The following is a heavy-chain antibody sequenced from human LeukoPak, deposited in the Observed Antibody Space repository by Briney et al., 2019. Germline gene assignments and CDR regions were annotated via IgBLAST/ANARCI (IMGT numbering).Heavy chain of an antibody. D-gene: IGHD3-9*01. CDR1: GFTFSSYG. CDR3: AKGELRYFDWLVDY. Sequence: GGSLRLSCAASGFTFSSYGMHWVRQAPGKGLEWVSSISGSGGSTYYADSVKGRFTISRDNSKNTLYLQMNSLRAEDTAVYYCAKGELRYFDWLVDYWGQGTLVTVSS. J-gene: IGHJ4*02. CDR2: ISGSGGST. V-gene: IGHV3-23*01.